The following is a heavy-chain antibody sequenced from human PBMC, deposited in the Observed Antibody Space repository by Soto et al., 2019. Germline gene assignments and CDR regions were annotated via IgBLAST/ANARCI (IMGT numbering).Heavy chain of an antibody. CDR2: TSYDGNNK. CDR3: AKGGGSARDFDY. CDR1: GFTFGNYG. D-gene: IGHD1-26*01. V-gene: IGHV3-30*18. J-gene: IGHJ4*02. Sequence: PGVSLRLSCTGSGFTFGNYGMHWVRQAPGKGLEWVASTSYDGNNKYYADSLKGRFTISRDNSKKMVYLQMTSLGPEDTAVYYCAKGGGSARDFDYWGQGALVTVSS.